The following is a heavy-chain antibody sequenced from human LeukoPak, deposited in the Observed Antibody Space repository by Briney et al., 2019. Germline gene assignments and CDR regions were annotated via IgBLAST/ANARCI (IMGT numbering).Heavy chain of an antibody. CDR3: ARRRYFDTYLDP. V-gene: IGHV5-51*01. CDR2: VYPAGSII. J-gene: IGHJ5*02. Sequence: GASLKISCKGPEYDFANYWIGWVRQMPGRGLEWMGIVYPAGSIIHYSPSFQGQVTISVDRSVSTAYLQWTSLKASDSAMYFCARRRYFDTYLDPWGQGTLVTVSS. CDR1: EYDFANYW. D-gene: IGHD2/OR15-2a*01.